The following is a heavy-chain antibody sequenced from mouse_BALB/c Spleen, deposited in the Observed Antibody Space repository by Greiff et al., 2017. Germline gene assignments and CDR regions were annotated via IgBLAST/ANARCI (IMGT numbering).Heavy chain of an antibody. CDR1: GFNIKDTY. CDR2: IDPANGNT. J-gene: IGHJ3*01. Sequence: VQLQQSGAELVKPGASVKLSCTASGFNIKDTYMHWVKQRPEQGLEWIGRIDPANGNTKYDPKFQGKATITADPSSNTAYLQLSSLTSEDTAVYYGAPDTVRFAYWGQGTLVTVSA. CDR3: APDTVRFAY. D-gene: IGHD5-1-1*01. V-gene: IGHV14-3*02.